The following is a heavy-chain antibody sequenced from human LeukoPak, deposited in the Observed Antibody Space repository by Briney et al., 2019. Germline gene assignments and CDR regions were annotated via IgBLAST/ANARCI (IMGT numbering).Heavy chain of an antibody. D-gene: IGHD2-15*01. CDR2: IYSGGST. J-gene: IGHJ4*02. CDR1: GFTVSSNY. V-gene: IGHV3-53*01. Sequence: PGGSLRLSCAASGFTVSSNYMSWVRQAPGKGLEWVSVIYSGGSTYYADSVKGRFTISRDNSKNTLYLQMNSLRAEDTAVYYCASREGHCSGGSCYVPPAYWGQGTLVTVSP. CDR3: ASREGHCSGGSCYVPPAY.